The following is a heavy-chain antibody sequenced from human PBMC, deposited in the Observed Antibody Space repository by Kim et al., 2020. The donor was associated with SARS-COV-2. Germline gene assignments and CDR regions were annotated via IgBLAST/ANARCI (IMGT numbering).Heavy chain of an antibody. CDR3: ARDGVVVVPAANYFDY. Sequence: GGSLRLSCAASGFTFSSYGMHWVRQAPGKGLEWVAVIWYDGSNKYYADSVKGRFTISRDNSKNTLYLQMNSLRAEDTAVYYCARDGVVVVPAANYFDYWGQGPLCTVSS. D-gene: IGHD2-2*01. CDR2: IWYDGSNK. V-gene: IGHV3-33*01. CDR1: GFTFSSYG. J-gene: IGHJ4*02.